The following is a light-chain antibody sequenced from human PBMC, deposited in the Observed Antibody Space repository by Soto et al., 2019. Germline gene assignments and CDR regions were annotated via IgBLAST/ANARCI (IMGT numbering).Light chain of an antibody. Sequence: QSALTQPASVSGSPGQSITISCTGTISDIGTYIYVSWYLQHPGKAPKLLIYEVGNRPSGVSNRFSGSKSGTTASLTISGLQAEDEADYYCSSYTSSNSVVFGGGTKLTVL. V-gene: IGLV2-14*01. CDR3: SSYTSSNSVV. CDR2: EVG. CDR1: ISDIGTYIY. J-gene: IGLJ2*01.